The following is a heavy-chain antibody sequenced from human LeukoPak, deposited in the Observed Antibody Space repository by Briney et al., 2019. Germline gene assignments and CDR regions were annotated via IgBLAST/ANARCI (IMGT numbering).Heavy chain of an antibody. Sequence: SETLSLTCTVSGGSISSSSYYWGWIRQPPGKGLEWIGSIYYSGSTYYNPSLKSRVTISVDTSKNQFYLKLSSVTAADTAVYYCARDSSSWPNDAFDIWGQGTMVTVSS. D-gene: IGHD6-13*01. CDR3: ARDSSSWPNDAFDI. CDR2: IYYSGST. V-gene: IGHV4-39*07. CDR1: GGSISSSSYY. J-gene: IGHJ3*02.